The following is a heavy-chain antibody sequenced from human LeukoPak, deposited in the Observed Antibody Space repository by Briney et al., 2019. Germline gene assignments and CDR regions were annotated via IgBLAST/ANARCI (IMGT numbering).Heavy chain of an antibody. Sequence: PSQTLSLTCAVSGGSISSGGYSWSWIRQPPGKGLEWIRYIYHSGSTYYNPSLKSRVTISVDRTKNQFSLKLSSVTAADTAVYYCARADYYDSSGYRGYFDYWGQGTLVTVSS. CDR1: GGSISSGGYS. V-gene: IGHV4-30-2*01. CDR2: IYHSGST. J-gene: IGHJ4*02. CDR3: ARADYYDSSGYRGYFDY. D-gene: IGHD3-22*01.